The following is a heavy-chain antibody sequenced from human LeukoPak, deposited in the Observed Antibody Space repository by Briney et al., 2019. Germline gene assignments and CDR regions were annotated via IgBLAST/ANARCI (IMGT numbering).Heavy chain of an antibody. CDR3: AKKYSTGLDP. Sequence: GGSLRLSCAASRFTFSSYGMSWVRQAPGKGLEWVSDISGSGSNTYYADSVKGRFTISRDNSKNTLYLQMNSLRVEDTAVYYCAKKYSTGLDPWGQGTLVTVSS. CDR2: ISGSGSNT. CDR1: RFTFSSYG. D-gene: IGHD1-26*01. V-gene: IGHV3-23*01. J-gene: IGHJ5*02.